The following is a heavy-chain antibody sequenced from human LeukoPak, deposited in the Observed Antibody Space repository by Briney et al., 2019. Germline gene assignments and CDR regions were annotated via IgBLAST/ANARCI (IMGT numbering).Heavy chain of an antibody. CDR2: IYYGGGT. V-gene: IGHV4-39*01. J-gene: IGHJ4*02. CDR1: GDSISSSFYY. CDR3: ARQRISMVRGVIITRYFDS. D-gene: IGHD3-10*01. Sequence: SETLSLTCTVSGDSISSSFYYWGWIRQPPGKGLEWIGSIYYGGGTHYNPSLKSRATIFLDTSMNQFSLRLTSVTAADTAVYYCARQRISMVRGVIITRYFDSWGQGTLVTVSS.